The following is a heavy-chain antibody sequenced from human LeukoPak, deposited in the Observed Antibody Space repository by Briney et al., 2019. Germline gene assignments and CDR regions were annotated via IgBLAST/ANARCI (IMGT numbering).Heavy chain of an antibody. CDR3: ARAGYCSGGSCYVRMTH. V-gene: IGHV4-61*02. Sequence: PSETLSLTCTVSGGSISSGSYSWSWFRQPAGKGLEWIGRIYTSGSTNYNPSLKSRVTISVDTSKNQFSLKLSSVTAADTAVYYCARAGYCSGGSCYVRMTHWGQGTLVTVSS. CDR2: IYTSGST. J-gene: IGHJ4*02. D-gene: IGHD2-15*01. CDR1: GGSISSGSYS.